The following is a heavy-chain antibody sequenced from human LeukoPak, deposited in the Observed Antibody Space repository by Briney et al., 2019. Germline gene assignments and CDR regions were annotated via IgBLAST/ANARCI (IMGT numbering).Heavy chain of an antibody. Sequence: SETLSLTCAVYGGSFSSYYWSWIRQPPGKGLEWIGYIYYSGSTNYNPSLKSRVTISVDTSKNQFSLKLSSVTAADTAVYYCARSGSGSSGLLLWGQGTLVTVSS. D-gene: IGHD1-26*01. CDR1: GGSFSSYY. V-gene: IGHV4-59*01. CDR3: ARSGSGSSGLLL. J-gene: IGHJ4*02. CDR2: IYYSGST.